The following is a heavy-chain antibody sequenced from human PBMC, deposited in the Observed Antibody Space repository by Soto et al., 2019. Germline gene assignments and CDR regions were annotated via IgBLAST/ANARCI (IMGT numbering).Heavy chain of an antibody. CDR3: ARNGALDY. CDR1: GGSISSGDYY. Sequence: SETLSLTCTVSGGSISSGDYYWSWIRQPPGKGLEWIGYILYSGTTNYNPSLESRLTISVDTSKNQFSLKLTSVTAADTAGYYCARNGALDYWGRGTLVTVSS. J-gene: IGHJ4*02. D-gene: IGHD2-8*01. V-gene: IGHV4-30-4*01. CDR2: ILYSGTT.